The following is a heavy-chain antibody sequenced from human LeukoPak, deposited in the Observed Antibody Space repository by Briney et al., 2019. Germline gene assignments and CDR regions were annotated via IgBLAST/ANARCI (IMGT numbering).Heavy chain of an antibody. CDR1: GFTFSSYA. D-gene: IGHD3-22*01. Sequence: PGGSLRPSCAASGFTFSSYAMSWVRQAPGKGLEWVSAISGSGGSTYYADSVKGRFTISRDNSKNTLYLQMNSLRAEDTAVYYCAKGEYYYDSSGYYLDYWGQGTLVTVSS. J-gene: IGHJ4*02. CDR3: AKGEYYYDSSGYYLDY. V-gene: IGHV3-23*01. CDR2: ISGSGGST.